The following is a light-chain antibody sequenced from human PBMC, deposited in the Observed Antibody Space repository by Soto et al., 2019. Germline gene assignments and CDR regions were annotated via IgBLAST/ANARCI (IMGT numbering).Light chain of an antibody. J-gene: IGKJ2*01. CDR3: QQYNSYPYT. CDR1: QSISGW. V-gene: IGKV1-5*01. Sequence: DIQMTQSPSTLSASVGDRATITCRASQSISGWLAWYQQKPGKAPKVLIYDASSLESGVPSRFSGSGSGTEFTITIRSLQPDDFASYYCQQYNSYPYTFGQGTKLEIK. CDR2: DAS.